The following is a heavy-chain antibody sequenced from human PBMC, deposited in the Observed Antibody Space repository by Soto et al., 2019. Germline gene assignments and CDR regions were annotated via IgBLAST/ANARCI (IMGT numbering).Heavy chain of an antibody. D-gene: IGHD3-10*01. CDR2: IYYSGST. V-gene: IGHV4-30-4*01. CDR1: GGSISSGDYY. CDR3: ARQKGSGSYDPAYFDY. Sequence: PSETLSLTCTVSGGSISSGDYYWSWIRQPPGKGLEWIGYIYYSGSTYYNPSLKSRVTISVDTSKNQFSLKLSSVTAADTAVYYCARQKGSGSYDPAYFDYWGQGTLVTVSS. J-gene: IGHJ4*02.